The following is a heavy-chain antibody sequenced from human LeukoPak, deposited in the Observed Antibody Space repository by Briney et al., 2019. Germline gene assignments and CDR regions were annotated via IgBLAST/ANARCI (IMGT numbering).Heavy chain of an antibody. Sequence: PGGSLRLSCAASGFTFSTYIMNCLRQAPGKGLEWVSSTSSRSHIYYADSVKGRFTISRDNAKNSLYLQMNSLRAEDTAVYYCARDAFSDGSSYFFSYWGQGTLVTVSS. V-gene: IGHV3-21*01. CDR1: GFTFSTYI. CDR2: TSSRSHI. J-gene: IGHJ4*02. D-gene: IGHD2-15*01. CDR3: ARDAFSDGSSYFFSY.